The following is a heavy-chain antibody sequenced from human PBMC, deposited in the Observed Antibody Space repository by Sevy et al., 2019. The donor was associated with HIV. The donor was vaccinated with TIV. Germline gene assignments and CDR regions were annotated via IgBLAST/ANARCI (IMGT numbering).Heavy chain of an antibody. CDR1: GLTFSSYG. D-gene: IGHD6-6*01. J-gene: IGHJ6*02. Sequence: GGSLRLSCAASGLTFSSYGMHWVRQAPGKGLEWVALIWYDGSNTYYADSVKGRFSISRDNSKNTLYLQMNSLRAEDTAVYYCARGKAALPGYYYGMDVWGQGTTVTVSS. V-gene: IGHV3-33*08. CDR2: IWYDGSNT. CDR3: ARGKAALPGYYYGMDV.